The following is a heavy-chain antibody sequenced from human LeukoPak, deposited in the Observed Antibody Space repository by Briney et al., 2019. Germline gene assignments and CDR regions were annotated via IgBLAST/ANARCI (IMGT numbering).Heavy chain of an antibody. Sequence: ASVTVSCTASGYTFTSYGISWVRQAPGQGLEWMGWISAYNGNTNYAQKLQGRVTMTTDTSTSTAYMELRSLRSDDTAVYYCARRYQLLPRFDPWGQGTLVTVSS. CDR3: ARRYQLLPRFDP. V-gene: IGHV1-18*01. D-gene: IGHD2-2*01. J-gene: IGHJ5*02. CDR2: ISAYNGNT. CDR1: GYTFTSYG.